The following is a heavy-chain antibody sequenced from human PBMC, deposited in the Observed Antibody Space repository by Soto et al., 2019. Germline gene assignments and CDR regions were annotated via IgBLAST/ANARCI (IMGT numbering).Heavy chain of an antibody. V-gene: IGHV4-39*01. J-gene: IGHJ3*02. CDR2: IYYSGST. CDR1: GGSISSSSYY. Sequence: QLQLQESGPGLVKPSETLSLTCTVSGGSISSSSYYWGWIRQPPGKGLEWIGSIYYSGSTYYNPSLKSHVTISVDTAKNQFALKLSSVTAADTAVYYWANPVVVVDATIDAFDIWGQGTMVTVSS. D-gene: IGHD2-15*01. CDR3: ANPVVVVDATIDAFDI.